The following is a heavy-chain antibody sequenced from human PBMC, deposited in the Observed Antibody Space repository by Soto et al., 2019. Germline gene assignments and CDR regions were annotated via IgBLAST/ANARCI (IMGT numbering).Heavy chain of an antibody. D-gene: IGHD2-15*01. CDR3: VRGYCSGGSCDGYFDY. CDR2: ISYDGSNK. V-gene: IGHV3-30-3*01. CDR1: GFTFSSYA. Sequence: QVQLVESGGGVVQPGRSLRLSCAASGFTFSSYAMHWVRQAPGKGLEWVAVISYDGSNKYYADSVKGRFTISRDNSKNTLYLQMNSLRAEDTAVYYCVRGYCSGGSCDGYFDYWGQGTLVTVSS. J-gene: IGHJ4*02.